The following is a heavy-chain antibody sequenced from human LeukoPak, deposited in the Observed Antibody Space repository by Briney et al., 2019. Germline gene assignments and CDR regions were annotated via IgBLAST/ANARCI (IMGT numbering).Heavy chain of an antibody. CDR2: ISYDGSNK. J-gene: IGHJ4*02. D-gene: IGHD5-12*01. CDR1: GFTFSSYG. CDR3: AWSSGYDLGGIDY. V-gene: IGHV3-30*03. Sequence: GGSLRLSCAASGFTFSSYGMHWVRQAPGKGLEWVAVISYDGSNKYYADSVKGRFTISRDNSKNTLYLQMNSLRAEDTAVYYCAWSSGYDLGGIDYWGQGTLVTVSS.